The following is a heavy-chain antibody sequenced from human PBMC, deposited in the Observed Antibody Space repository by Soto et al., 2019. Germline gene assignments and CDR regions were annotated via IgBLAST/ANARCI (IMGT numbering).Heavy chain of an antibody. CDR3: ATLNLHSGALDY. CDR1: GYTFTSYY. V-gene: IGHV1-46*01. Sequence: ASVKVSCKASGYTFTSYYMHWVRQAPGQGLEWMGIINPSGGSTSYAQKFQGRVTMTRNTSTSTAYMELSSLRSGDTAVYYCATLNLHSGALDYWGQGTLVTVSS. J-gene: IGHJ4*02. D-gene: IGHD5-12*01. CDR2: INPSGGST.